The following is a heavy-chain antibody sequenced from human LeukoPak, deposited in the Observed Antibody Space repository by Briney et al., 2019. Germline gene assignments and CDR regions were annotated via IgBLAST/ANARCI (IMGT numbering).Heavy chain of an antibody. J-gene: IGHJ4*02. V-gene: IGHV4-39*07. Sequence: SETLSLTCTVSGGSISSSSYYWGWIRQPPGKGLEWIGSIYYSGSTYYNPSLKSRVTISVDTSKNQFSLKLSSVTAADTAVYYCARERRYFDWFPMGLGYWGQGTLVTVSS. CDR2: IYYSGST. D-gene: IGHD3-9*01. CDR1: GGSISSSSYY. CDR3: ARERRYFDWFPMGLGY.